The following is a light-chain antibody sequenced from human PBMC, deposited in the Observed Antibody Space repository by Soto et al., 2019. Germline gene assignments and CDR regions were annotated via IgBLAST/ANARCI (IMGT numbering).Light chain of an antibody. CDR1: QSVSSY. CDR3: QQRSNWPPS. CDR2: DAS. V-gene: IGKV3-11*01. Sequence: EIVLTQSPATLSLSPGERATLSCRARQSVSSYLAWYQQKPGHAPRLLIYDASNRATGIPARFSGSGSGTDFTLTISSLEPEDFAVYYCQQRSNWPPSFGGGTKVEIK. J-gene: IGKJ4*01.